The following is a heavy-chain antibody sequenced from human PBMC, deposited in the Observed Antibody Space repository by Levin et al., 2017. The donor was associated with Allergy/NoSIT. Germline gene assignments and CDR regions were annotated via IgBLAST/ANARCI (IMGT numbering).Heavy chain of an antibody. CDR2: IYPGDSDT. CDR3: ASGPLYYFDY. CDR1: GYSFTSYW. V-gene: IGHV5-51*01. Sequence: KVSCKGSGYSFTSYWIGWVRQMPGKGLEWMGVIYPGDSDTRYSPSFQGQVTISADKSINTAYLQWSSLKASDTAMYYCASGPLYYFDYWGQGTLVTVSS. J-gene: IGHJ4*02.